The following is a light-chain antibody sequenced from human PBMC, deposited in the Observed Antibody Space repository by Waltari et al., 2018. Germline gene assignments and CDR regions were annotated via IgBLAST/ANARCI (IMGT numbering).Light chain of an antibody. CDR1: RSNIGSTP. V-gene: IGLV1-44*01. CDR3: AAWDDSLNGWV. CDR2: SNN. J-gene: IGLJ3*02. Sequence: QSVLTQPPSASGTPGQRGTISCSGSRSNIGSTPVTLYQQPPGTAPKLLIYSNNQRPSGVPDRFSGSKSGTSASLAISGLQSEDEADYYCAAWDDSLNGWVFGGGTKLTVL.